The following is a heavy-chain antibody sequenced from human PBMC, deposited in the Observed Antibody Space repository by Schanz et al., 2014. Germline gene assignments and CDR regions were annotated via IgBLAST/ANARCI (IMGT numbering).Heavy chain of an antibody. CDR1: GFTFSYYN. CDR3: ARGASRDYFAMDV. Sequence: EVQLVESGGGLVKPGGSLRLSCAASGFTFSYYNMNWVRPAPGKGLEWVSSISNGGGYIYYADSVKGRFTISIDNAKNSVYLQLHSLRAEDTAVYYCARGASRDYFAMDVWGQGTTVTVSS. CDR2: ISNGGGYI. J-gene: IGHJ6*02. V-gene: IGHV3-21*01.